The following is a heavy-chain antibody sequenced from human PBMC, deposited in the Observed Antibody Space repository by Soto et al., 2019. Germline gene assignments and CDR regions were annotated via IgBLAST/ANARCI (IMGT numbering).Heavy chain of an antibody. CDR1: GYTFTGHF. J-gene: IGHJ6*02. CDR3: ARVTAAAGNVRDYYYYYYGMDV. CDR2: INPNSGAT. Sequence: ASVKVSCKASGYTFTGHFLHWVRQAPGQGLEWMGWINPNSGATNYAQKFQGRVTMTRDTSTSTAYMELSSLRSEDTAVYYCARVTAAAGNVRDYYYYYYGMDVWGQGTTVTVSS. V-gene: IGHV1-2*02. D-gene: IGHD6-13*01.